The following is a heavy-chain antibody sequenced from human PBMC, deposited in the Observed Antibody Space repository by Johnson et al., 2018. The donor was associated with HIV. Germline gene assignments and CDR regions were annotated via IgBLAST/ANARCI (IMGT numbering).Heavy chain of an antibody. V-gene: IGHV3-30*02. D-gene: IGHD2-15*01. CDR2: IRYDGSNN. Sequence: QVQLVESGGGLVQPGGSLRLSCAASGFTFSSYAMSWVRQAPGKGLEWVAFIRYDGSNNYYADSVQGRFTIYRDNSKNTLYLQMNSLRAEDTAVYYCAKAFPYCTGGSCYPHRSPHDAFDIWGQGTLVTVSS. CDR3: AKAFPYCTGGSCYPHRSPHDAFDI. J-gene: IGHJ3*02. CDR1: GFTFSSYA.